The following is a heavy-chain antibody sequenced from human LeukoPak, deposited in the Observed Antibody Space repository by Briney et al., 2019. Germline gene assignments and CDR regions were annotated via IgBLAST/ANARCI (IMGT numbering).Heavy chain of an antibody. V-gene: IGHV3-30*18. CDR1: GFTFSTYA. J-gene: IGHJ4*02. CDR3: AKDLFVRKNIAVPGD. D-gene: IGHD6-19*01. Sequence: QPGRSLRLSCAASGFTFSTYAMHWVRQAPGKGLEWVADISYEGSNEYYGDSVKGRFTISRDNSKNTLYLQTNSLRVEDTAVYYCAKDLFVRKNIAVPGDWGQGTLVTVSS. CDR2: ISYEGSNE.